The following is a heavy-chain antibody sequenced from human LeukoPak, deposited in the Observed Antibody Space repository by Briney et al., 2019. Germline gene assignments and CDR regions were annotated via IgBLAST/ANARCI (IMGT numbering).Heavy chain of an antibody. CDR2: VNHSGST. Sequence: SETLSLTCAVYGGSFGGFSWSWIRQPPGKGLEWIGEVNHSGSTSYNPSLKNRVTISVDTAKNQFSLKLSSVTAADTAVYYCATSVVWGQGTLVTVSS. J-gene: IGHJ4*02. CDR3: ATSVV. CDR1: GGSFGGFS. V-gene: IGHV4-34*01. D-gene: IGHD2-21*01.